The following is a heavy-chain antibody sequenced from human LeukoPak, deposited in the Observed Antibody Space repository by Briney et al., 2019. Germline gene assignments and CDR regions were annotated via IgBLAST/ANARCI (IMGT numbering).Heavy chain of an antibody. Sequence: GASVKVSCKASGYSFSNYGISWVRQAPGQGLEWMGWISAFNGNTNYAQKLQGRVTMTTDTSTNTAYMELRSLRSDDTAVYYCARDLGTIHTGAFDYWGQGTLVIVSS. CDR1: GYSFSNYG. CDR3: ARDLGTIHTGAFDY. CDR2: ISAFNGNT. D-gene: IGHD1-1*01. V-gene: IGHV1-18*01. J-gene: IGHJ4*02.